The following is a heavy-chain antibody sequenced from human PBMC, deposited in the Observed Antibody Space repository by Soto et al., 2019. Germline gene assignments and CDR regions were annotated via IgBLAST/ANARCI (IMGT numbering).Heavy chain of an antibody. CDR1: GFTFSSYA. Sequence: VGSLRLSCAASGFTFSSYAMSWVRQAPGKGLEWVSAISGSGGSTYYADSVKGRFTISRDSSKNTPYLQMSSLRTGDTAVYYWAKDYLGNRNAFETWGRGKMVTVSS. D-gene: IGHD2-15*01. J-gene: IGHJ3*02. CDR2: ISGSGGST. CDR3: AKDYLGNRNAFET. V-gene: IGHV3-23*01.